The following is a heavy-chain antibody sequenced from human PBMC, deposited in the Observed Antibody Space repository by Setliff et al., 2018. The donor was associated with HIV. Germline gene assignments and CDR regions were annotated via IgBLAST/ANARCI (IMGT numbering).Heavy chain of an antibody. Sequence: SETLSLTCTVSGDSINSGNYYWNWIRQHPGKGLEWIGYIYYSGSTYYNPSLKSRVTISVDTSKNQFSLKLSSVTAADTAVYYCARDTRIAATGTYYFDYWGQGTLVTVS. CDR2: IYYSGST. J-gene: IGHJ4*02. D-gene: IGHD6-13*01. V-gene: IGHV4-31*03. CDR3: ARDTRIAATGTYYFDY. CDR1: GDSINSGNYY.